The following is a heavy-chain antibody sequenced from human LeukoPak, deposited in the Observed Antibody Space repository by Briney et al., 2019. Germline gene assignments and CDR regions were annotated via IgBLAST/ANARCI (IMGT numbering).Heavy chain of an antibody. CDR3: SRVNPPTYYHYYYMDV. Sequence: GGSLRLSCAASGFTLSHYWMSWVRQAPGKGLEWVANIKQDGSEKYYVDSVKGRFTISRDNTKNTLFLQMNSLRAEDTAVYYCSRVNPPTYYHYYYMDVWGKGTTVTVSS. J-gene: IGHJ6*03. CDR2: IKQDGSEK. CDR1: GFTLSHYW. V-gene: IGHV3-7*01.